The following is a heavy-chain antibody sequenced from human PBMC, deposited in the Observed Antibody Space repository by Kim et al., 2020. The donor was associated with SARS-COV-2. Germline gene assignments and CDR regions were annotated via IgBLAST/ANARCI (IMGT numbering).Heavy chain of an antibody. D-gene: IGHD2-8*02. V-gene: IGHV1-3*04. CDR1: GYSFSFNA. CDR2: INNINGDT. J-gene: IGHJ4*02. Sequence: ASVKVSCKASGYSFSFNAIHWVRQAPGQRLEWMGWINNINGDTRYSQKFQGRISITRDTSATTAYMELSSLSSEDTTVYFCARDSGRKSFDYWGQGTLVTVSS. CDR3: ARDSGRKSFDY.